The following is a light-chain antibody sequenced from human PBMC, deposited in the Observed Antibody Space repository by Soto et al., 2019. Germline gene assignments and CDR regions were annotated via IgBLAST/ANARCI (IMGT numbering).Light chain of an antibody. CDR2: QDN. CDR1: KLGDKY. J-gene: IGLJ1*01. CDR3: QARDSSTDV. V-gene: IGLV3-1*01. Sequence: SYDLTQPPSVSVSPGQTASITCSGDKLGDKYACWYQQKPGQSPVLVMYQDNKRPSGIPERFSGSNSGNTATLTISGTQAMDEADYYCQARDSSTDVSGTGTKVTVL.